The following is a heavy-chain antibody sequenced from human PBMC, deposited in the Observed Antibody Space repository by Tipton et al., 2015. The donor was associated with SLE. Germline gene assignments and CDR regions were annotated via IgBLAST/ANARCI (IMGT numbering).Heavy chain of an antibody. V-gene: IGHV3-21*01. Sequence: GSLRLSCAASGFTFNTYSMNWVRQAPGKGLEWVSSISTSSYYIYYADSVKGRFTISRDNAKNSLYLQMNSLRAEDTAVYYCARESDYGGNPGGWGQGTLVTVSS. J-gene: IGHJ4*02. CDR2: ISTSSYYI. D-gene: IGHD4-23*01. CDR1: GFTFNTYS. CDR3: ARESDYGGNPGG.